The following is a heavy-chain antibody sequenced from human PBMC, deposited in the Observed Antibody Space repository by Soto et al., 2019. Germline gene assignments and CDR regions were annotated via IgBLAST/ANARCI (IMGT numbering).Heavy chain of an antibody. Sequence: SETLSLTCTVSGGSISSSIYYWGWFRQPPGKGLEWIGSIYYSGSTYYNPSLKSRVTISVDTSKNQFSLKLSSVTAADTAVYYCAKGDSGSYSNAFDIWGQGTMVT. D-gene: IGHD3-10*01. J-gene: IGHJ3*02. CDR3: AKGDSGSYSNAFDI. CDR2: IYYSGST. CDR1: GGSISSSIYY. V-gene: IGHV4-39*01.